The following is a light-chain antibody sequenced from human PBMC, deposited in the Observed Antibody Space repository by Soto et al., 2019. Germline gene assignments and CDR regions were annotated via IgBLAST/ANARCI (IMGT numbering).Light chain of an antibody. Sequence: QSVLTQPASVSGSAGQSIAISCTGTSSDVGGYNYVSWYQQHPGKAPKLLLSEVSKRPSGVSDRFSGSKSGNTASLTISGLQTQDEADYYCSSFTSAYTFVFGTGTKATVL. CDR3: SSFTSAYTFV. J-gene: IGLJ1*01. CDR2: EVS. CDR1: SSDVGGYNY. V-gene: IGLV2-14*01.